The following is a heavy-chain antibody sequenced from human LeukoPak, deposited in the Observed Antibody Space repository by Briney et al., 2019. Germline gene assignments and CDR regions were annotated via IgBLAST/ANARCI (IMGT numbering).Heavy chain of an antibody. Sequence: SETLSLTCTVSGYSISSGYYWGWIRQPPGKGLEWIGSIYHSGSTYYNPSLKSRVTMSVDTSKNQFSLKLSSVTAADTAVYYCAREPRGYYYDSSGSGPFDYWGQGTLVTVSS. V-gene: IGHV4-38-2*02. J-gene: IGHJ4*02. CDR1: GYSISSGYY. CDR2: IYHSGST. CDR3: AREPRGYYYDSSGSGPFDY. D-gene: IGHD3-22*01.